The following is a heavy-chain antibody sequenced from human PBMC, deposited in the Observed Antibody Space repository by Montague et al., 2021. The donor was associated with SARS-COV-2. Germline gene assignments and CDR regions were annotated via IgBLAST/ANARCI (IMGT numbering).Heavy chain of an antibody. Sequence: SETLSLTCTVSGGSISSYYWSWIRQPPGKGLEWIGYIYYSGSTNYNPSLKSRVTISVDTSKNQFSLKLSSVTAADTAVYYCARAATTDYGGSLFPYHYYYMDVWGKGTTVTVSS. V-gene: IGHV4-59*01. J-gene: IGHJ6*03. CDR3: ARAATTDYGGSLFPYHYYYMDV. D-gene: IGHD4-23*01. CDR2: IYYSGST. CDR1: GGSISSYY.